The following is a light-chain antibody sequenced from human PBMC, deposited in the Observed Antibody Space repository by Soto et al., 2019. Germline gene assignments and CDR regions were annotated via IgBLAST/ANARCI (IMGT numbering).Light chain of an antibody. Sequence: EIVLTQSPGTLSLSPGERATLSCRASQSVSSSYLAWYQQQPGQAPRLLIYGASSRATGIPDRFSGSGSGTDFTLTISRLEPEYFAVYYCQQYGSSPWTFGRGTKLEIK. CDR3: QQYGSSPWT. J-gene: IGKJ1*01. CDR2: GAS. CDR1: QSVSSSY. V-gene: IGKV3-20*01.